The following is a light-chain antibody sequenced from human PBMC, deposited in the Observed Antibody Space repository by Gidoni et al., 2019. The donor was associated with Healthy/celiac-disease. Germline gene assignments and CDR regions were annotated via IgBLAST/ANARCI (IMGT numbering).Light chain of an antibody. CDR1: TGAVTSGHY. CDR2: DTS. V-gene: IGLV7-46*01. Sequence: QAVVTQGPSLTVSPGGTVTLTCGSSTGAVTSGHYPYWFQQKPGQAPRTRIYDTSNKHSWTPARFSGSLLGGKAALTLSGAQPEDEAEYYCLLSYSGARVFGGGTKLTVL. CDR3: LLSYSGARV. J-gene: IGLJ3*02.